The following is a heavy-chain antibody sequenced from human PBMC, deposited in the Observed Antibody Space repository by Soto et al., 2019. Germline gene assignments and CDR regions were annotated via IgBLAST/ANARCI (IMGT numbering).Heavy chain of an antibody. CDR1: GFTFSSYA. CDR3: AKDRAVSWNYANNWFDP. J-gene: IGHJ5*02. V-gene: IGHV3-23*01. Sequence: PGGSLRLSCAASGFTFSSYAMSWVRQAPGKGLEWVSAISGSGGSTYYADSVKGRFTISRDNSKNTLYLQMNSLRAEDTAVYYGAKDRAVSWNYANNWFDPWGQGTLVTVS. CDR2: ISGSGGST. D-gene: IGHD1-7*01.